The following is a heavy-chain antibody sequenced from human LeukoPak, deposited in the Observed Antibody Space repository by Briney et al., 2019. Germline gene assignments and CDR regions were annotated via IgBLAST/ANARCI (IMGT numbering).Heavy chain of an antibody. D-gene: IGHD5-12*01. J-gene: IGHJ4*02. CDR2: ISSSGSYI. CDR3: ARVQKSRKSVASAVDC. Sequence: GGSLRLSCAASGFTFSDYSMSWVPRAPGEGLEWVSSISSSGSYIFYADSVRGGLSIPRDNAKNSLYLQMNSLRAEDTAVYYCARVQKSRKSVASAVDCWGQGTVVIVSS. V-gene: IGHV3-21*01. CDR1: GFTFSDYS.